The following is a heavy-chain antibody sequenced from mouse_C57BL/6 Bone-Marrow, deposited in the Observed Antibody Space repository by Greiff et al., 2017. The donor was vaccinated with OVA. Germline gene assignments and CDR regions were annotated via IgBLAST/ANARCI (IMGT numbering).Heavy chain of an antibody. CDR2: IDPSDSET. Sequence: VQLQQPGAELVRPGSSVKLSCKASGYTFTSYWMHWVKQRPIQGLEWIGNIDPSDSETHYNQKFKDKATLTVDKSSSTAYMQLSSLTSEDSAVYYCARRGQLRRRALYFDYWGQGTTLTVSS. CDR1: GYTFTSYW. J-gene: IGHJ2*01. D-gene: IGHD3-2*02. CDR3: ARRGQLRRRALYFDY. V-gene: IGHV1-52*01.